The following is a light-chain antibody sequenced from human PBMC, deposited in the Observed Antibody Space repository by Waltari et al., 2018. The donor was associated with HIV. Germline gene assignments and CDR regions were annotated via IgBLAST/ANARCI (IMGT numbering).Light chain of an antibody. Sequence: DIHLSQSPPSLSASVGDTVTITCRASESIYPYLNWFQQTPKKAPKLIIFAASNLESGVPSRFRGRGSGAVFTLTINSLQLGDFATYYCQQSRSTPLTFGGGTRVE. CDR3: QQSRSTPLT. J-gene: IGKJ4*02. V-gene: IGKV1-39*01. CDR1: ESIYPY. CDR2: AAS.